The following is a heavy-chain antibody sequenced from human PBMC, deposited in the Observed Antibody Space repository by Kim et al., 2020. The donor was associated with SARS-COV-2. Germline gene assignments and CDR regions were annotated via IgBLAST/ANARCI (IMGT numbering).Heavy chain of an antibody. V-gene: IGHV4-39*01. D-gene: IGHD3-16*02. Sequence: YYNPSLRSRVTISVDTSKNQFSLKLSSVTAADTAVYYCARHPLYSNFDYWGQGTLVTVSS. CDR3: ARHPLYSNFDY. J-gene: IGHJ4*02.